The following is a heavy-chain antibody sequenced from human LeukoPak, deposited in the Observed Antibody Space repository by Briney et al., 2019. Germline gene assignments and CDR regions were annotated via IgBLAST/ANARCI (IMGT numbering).Heavy chain of an antibody. J-gene: IGHJ4*02. CDR2: INPAGTET. Sequence: SGGSLRLSCAASGFSFSAYWMTWVRQAPGTGLEWVANINPAGTETYYVDPVKGLFTISRDNAKNLLYLQMNSLRAEDTAVYYCARFGYVAAVDLWGQGTLVTVSS. CDR3: ARFGYVAAVDL. D-gene: IGHD2-15*01. V-gene: IGHV3-7*01. CDR1: GFSFSAYW.